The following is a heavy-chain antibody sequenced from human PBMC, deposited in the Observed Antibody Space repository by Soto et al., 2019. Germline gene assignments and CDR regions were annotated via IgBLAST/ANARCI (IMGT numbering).Heavy chain of an antibody. D-gene: IGHD3-3*01. V-gene: IGHV1-8*01. J-gene: IGHJ5*02. CDR1: GYTFTSYD. Sequence: ASVKVSCKASGYTFTSYDINWVRQATGQGLEWMGWMNPNSGNTGYAQKFQGRVTMTRNTSISTAYMELSSLRSEDTAVYYCVGDYDFWSGPRGWFDPWGQGTLVTVSS. CDR3: VGDYDFWSGPRGWFDP. CDR2: MNPNSGNT.